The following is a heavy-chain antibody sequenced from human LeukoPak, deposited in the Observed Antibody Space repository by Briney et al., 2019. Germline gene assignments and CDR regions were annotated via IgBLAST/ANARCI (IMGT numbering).Heavy chain of an antibody. Sequence: SETLSLTCTVSGGSISSYYWSWIRQPPGKGLEWIGYIYYSGSTNYNPSLKSRVTISEDTSKNQFSLKLSSVTAADTAVYYCARGDGATNGYYYYYYMDVWGKGTTVTVSS. CDR2: IYYSGST. CDR1: GGSISSYY. D-gene: IGHD1-26*01. V-gene: IGHV4-59*01. J-gene: IGHJ6*03. CDR3: ARGDGATNGYYYYYYMDV.